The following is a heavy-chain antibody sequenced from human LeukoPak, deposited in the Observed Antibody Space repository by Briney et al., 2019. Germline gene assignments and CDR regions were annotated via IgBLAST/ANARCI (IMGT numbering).Heavy chain of an antibody. CDR3: ARGTSSTIFGVVTVLPFDY. J-gene: IGHJ4*02. V-gene: IGHV4-61*02. CDR2: IYTSGST. D-gene: IGHD3-3*01. CDR1: GGSISSGSYY. Sequence: SETLSLTCTVSGGSISSGSYYWSWIRQPAGKGLEWIGRIYTSGSTNYNPSLKSRVTISVDTSKNQFSLKLSSVTAADAAVYYCARGTSSTIFGVVTVLPFDYWGQGTLVTVSS.